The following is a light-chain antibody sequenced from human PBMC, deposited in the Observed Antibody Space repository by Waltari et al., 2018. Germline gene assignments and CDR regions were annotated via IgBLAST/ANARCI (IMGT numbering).Light chain of an antibody. CDR2: WAS. Sequence: DIVMTQSPDSLAVSLGERATINCKSSQSVLYNSNDKNYLAWYQQKPGQPPKLLIYWASPRESGVPDRFSGSGSGTDFTLTISSLQAEDVAVYYCQQYYRSRTFGQGTKVEIK. V-gene: IGKV4-1*01. J-gene: IGKJ1*01. CDR1: QSVLYNSNDKNY. CDR3: QQYYRSRT.